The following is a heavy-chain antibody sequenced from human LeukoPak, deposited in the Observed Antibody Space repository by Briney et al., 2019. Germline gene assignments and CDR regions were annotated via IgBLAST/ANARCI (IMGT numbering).Heavy chain of an antibody. Sequence: PSETLSLTCTVSGVSISIYYWSWIRQPPGKGLEWIGYIFYSGNTIYNPSLRSRVTISADTSKNHFSLRLRSVTAADTAVYYCARLAAISGSDYPDDWGQGTLVTVSS. CDR3: ARLAAISGSDYPDD. J-gene: IGHJ4*02. CDR2: IFYSGNT. CDR1: GVSISIYY. D-gene: IGHD1-26*01. V-gene: IGHV4-59*08.